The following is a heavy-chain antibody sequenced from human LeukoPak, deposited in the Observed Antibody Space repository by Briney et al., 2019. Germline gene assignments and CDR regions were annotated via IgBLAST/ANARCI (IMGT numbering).Heavy chain of an antibody. CDR2: INPSGGST. D-gene: IGHD4-11*01. CDR1: GYTFTSYY. CDR3: ARDRPDSNYLYPPNDYYYYYMDV. V-gene: IGHV1-46*01. Sequence: ASVKVSCKASGYTFTSYYMHWVRQAPGQGLEWMGIINPSGGSTSYAQKFQGRVTMTRDMSTSQVYMELSSLRSEDTAVYYCARDRPDSNYLYPPNDYYYYYMDVWGKGTTVTVSS. J-gene: IGHJ6*03.